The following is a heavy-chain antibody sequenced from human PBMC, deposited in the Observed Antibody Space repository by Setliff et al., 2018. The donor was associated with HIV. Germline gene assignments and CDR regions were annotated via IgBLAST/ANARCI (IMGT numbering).Heavy chain of an antibody. CDR2: VHDSGST. CDR1: GGSIRNHY. Sequence: SETLSLTCTVSGGSIRNHYWSWIRQPPGKALEWIGYVHDSGSTSYKPSLDSRVAVSVDTSKNQFSLRLTSVTAADTAVYYCARVVTGNFDYWGQGNMVTVSS. D-gene: IGHD2-21*02. J-gene: IGHJ4*02. V-gene: IGHV4-59*11. CDR3: ARVVTGNFDY.